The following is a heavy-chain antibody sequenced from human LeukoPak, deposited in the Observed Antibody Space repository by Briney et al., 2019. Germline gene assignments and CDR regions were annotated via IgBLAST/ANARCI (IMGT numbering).Heavy chain of an antibody. CDR3: ARLIAVAYFDY. J-gene: IGHJ4*02. Sequence: SETLSLTCTVSGESIKNPDFYWSWIRLRPGKGLEWIGNAHYTGSAYYNPSLNNRATISVDTSRSQFSLKLSSVTAADTAVYYCARLIAVAYFDYWGQGTLVTVSS. CDR2: AHYTGSA. V-gene: IGHV4-30-4*01. D-gene: IGHD6-19*01. CDR1: GESIKNPDFY.